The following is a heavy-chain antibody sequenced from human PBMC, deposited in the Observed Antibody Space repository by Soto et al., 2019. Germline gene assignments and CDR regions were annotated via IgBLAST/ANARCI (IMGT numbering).Heavy chain of an antibody. V-gene: IGHV1-69*06. Sequence: ASVKVSCKASGGTFSSYAISWVRQAPGQGLEWMGGIIPIFGTANYAQKFQGRVTITADKSTSTAYMELSSLRSEDTAVYYCARETTAMGGYFDYWGQGTLVTVSS. CDR1: GGTFSSYA. D-gene: IGHD5-18*01. CDR2: IIPIFGTA. J-gene: IGHJ4*02. CDR3: ARETTAMGGYFDY.